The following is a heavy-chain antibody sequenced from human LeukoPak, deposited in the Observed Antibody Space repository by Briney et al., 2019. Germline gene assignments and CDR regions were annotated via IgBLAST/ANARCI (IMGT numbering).Heavy chain of an antibody. CDR2: IKQDGSEK. Sequence: QPGGSLRLSCAVSGFTFSYYWMTWVRQAPGKGLEWVANIKQDGSEKYYVDSVKGRFTISRDNAKNSLYLQMNSLRVEDTAVYYCARVDYSNWFDPWGQGTLVTVSS. D-gene: IGHD5-12*01. V-gene: IGHV3-7*05. J-gene: IGHJ5*02. CDR3: ARVDYSNWFDP. CDR1: GFTFSYYW.